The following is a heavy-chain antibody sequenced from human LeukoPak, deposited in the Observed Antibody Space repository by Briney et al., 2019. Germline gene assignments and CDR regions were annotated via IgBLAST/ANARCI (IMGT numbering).Heavy chain of an antibody. J-gene: IGHJ4*02. D-gene: IGHD3-16*02. CDR2: INRSGST. Sequence: SETLSLTCAVYGGSFSGYYWSWLRQPPGKGREWSGEINRSGSTNYNPSLKSRVTISVDMTKNQFSLKLSSVTAADTAVYYCARGRYYDYVWGSYRHYYFDYWGQGTLVTVSS. CDR3: ARGRYYDYVWGSYRHYYFDY. V-gene: IGHV4-34*01. CDR1: GGSFSGYY.